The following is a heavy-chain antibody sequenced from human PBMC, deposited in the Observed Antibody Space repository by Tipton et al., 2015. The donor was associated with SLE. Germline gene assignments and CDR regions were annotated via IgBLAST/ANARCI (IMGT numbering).Heavy chain of an antibody. CDR1: DFTFSTYW. Sequence: SLRLSCVGSDFTFSTYWMTWVRQAPGKGLEWVANIKRDGSEKHYADSVQGRFTISRDNAKNSLYLQMSSLRAEDTAVYYCARGILEWSDYWGQGTLVTVSS. CDR2: IKRDGSEK. CDR3: ARGILEWSDY. J-gene: IGHJ4*02. V-gene: IGHV3-7*04. D-gene: IGHD3-3*01.